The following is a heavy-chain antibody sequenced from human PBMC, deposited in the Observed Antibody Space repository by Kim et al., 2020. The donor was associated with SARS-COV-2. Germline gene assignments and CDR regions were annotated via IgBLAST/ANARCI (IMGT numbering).Heavy chain of an antibody. Sequence: GGSLRLSCEASGFTFTSYAMNWVRQAPGKGLEWVASIGITGGNTYYADSVKGRFTISRDNSRDTLFLHMNSLRAEDTAVYYCTKRTSGAWPFDYWGQGTLVTVSS. CDR2: IGITGGNT. D-gene: IGHD2-2*01. CDR3: TKRTSGAWPFDY. V-gene: IGHV3-23*01. CDR1: GFTFTSYA. J-gene: IGHJ4*02.